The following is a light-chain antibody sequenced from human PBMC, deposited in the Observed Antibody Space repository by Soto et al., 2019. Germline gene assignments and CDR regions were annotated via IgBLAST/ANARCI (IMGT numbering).Light chain of an antibody. Sequence: EIVMTQSPATLSVSPGERATLSCRASQSVNIYLAWYQQKPGQAPRLLIFGASYRATGIPVRFSGSGSGTEFNLSISSLQSEAFAVYFCQQYDDWLRLTFGGGTKVEIK. CDR1: QSVNIY. CDR2: GAS. V-gene: IGKV3D-15*01. CDR3: QQYDDWLRLT. J-gene: IGKJ4*01.